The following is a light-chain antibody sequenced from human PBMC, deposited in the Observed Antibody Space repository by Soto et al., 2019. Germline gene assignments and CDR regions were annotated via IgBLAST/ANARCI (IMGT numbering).Light chain of an antibody. CDR2: GAS. Sequence: DIVLTHSPGTLSLSPGSRSTLSCRASQSVSSSFLAWYQQKPCQAPRLLIYGASNRATGIPDSFSGSGSGTDFTLTIRSLETEDFAVYYCQQRSNWPTITFGHGTRLEIK. CDR3: QQRSNWPTIT. J-gene: IGKJ5*01. CDR1: QSVSSSF. V-gene: IGKV3D-20*02.